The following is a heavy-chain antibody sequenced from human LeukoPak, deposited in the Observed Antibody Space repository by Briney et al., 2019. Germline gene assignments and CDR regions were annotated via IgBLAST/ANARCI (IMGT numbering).Heavy chain of an antibody. CDR1: GYSFTSYW. CDR2: IYPGDSDT. D-gene: IGHD2-2*01. CDR3: ARRKYCSSTSCENYYYGMDV. V-gene: IGHV5-51*01. J-gene: IGHJ6*02. Sequence: GESLKISCKGSGYSFTSYWIGWVRQMPGKGLEWMGIIYPGDSDTRYSPSFQGQVTISADKSISTAYLQWSSLKASDTAMYYCARRKYCSSTSCENYYYGMDVWGQGTTVTVSS.